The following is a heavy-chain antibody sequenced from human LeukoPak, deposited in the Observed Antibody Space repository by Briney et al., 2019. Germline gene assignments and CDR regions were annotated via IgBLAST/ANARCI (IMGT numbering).Heavy chain of an antibody. CDR2: VSDTT. CDR1: GFTFNTYA. D-gene: IGHD3-10*01. CDR3: ASGQEWFGEPQADFDY. J-gene: IGHJ4*02. V-gene: IGHV3-23*01. Sequence: GGSLRLSCEASGFTFNTYAIYWVRQAPGKGLEWVSTVSDTTYYADSVKGRFTISRDNSKNTLYLQMNSLRAEDTAVYYCASGQEWFGEPQADFDYWGQGTLVTVSS.